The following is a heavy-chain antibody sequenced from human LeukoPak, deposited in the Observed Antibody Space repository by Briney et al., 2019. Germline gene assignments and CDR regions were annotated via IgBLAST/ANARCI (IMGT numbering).Heavy chain of an antibody. V-gene: IGHV5-51*01. CDR1: GYRFTSYW. J-gene: IGHJ1*01. CDR2: VNPADSDT. Sequence: PGESLKISCKGSGYRFTSYWIAWVRQMPGKGLEWMGLVNPADSDTRYSPSFQGQVTISVDKSISTAYLQWSSLQASDTAMYYCATVPRIPAVGNTEYSQYWGQGTLVTVSS. D-gene: IGHD6-13*01. CDR3: ATVPRIPAVGNTEYSQY.